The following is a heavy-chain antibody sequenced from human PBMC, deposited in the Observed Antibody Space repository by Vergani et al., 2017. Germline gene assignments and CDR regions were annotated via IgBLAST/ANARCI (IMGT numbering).Heavy chain of an antibody. CDR2: MNPNSGNT. CDR3: ALAESSTSCINSVCITPETGSWFDP. V-gene: IGHV1-8*01. Sequence: QVPLVQSGAAVKKPGASVKVSCKASGYTFTSYDINWVRQATGQGLEWMGWMNPNSGNTNYAQKFQDRVTITRDRSMSTAYMELSSLRSEDTAMYYCALAESSTSCINSVCITPETGSWFDPWGQGTLVTVSS. D-gene: IGHD2-2*01. J-gene: IGHJ5*02. CDR1: GYTFTSYD.